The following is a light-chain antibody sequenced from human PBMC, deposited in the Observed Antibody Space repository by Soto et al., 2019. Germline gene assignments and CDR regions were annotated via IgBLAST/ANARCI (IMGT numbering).Light chain of an antibody. Sequence: QSVLTQPPSVSGSPGHSVAISCTGTSSDVGSYNRVSWYQQPPGSAPKLMIYDVSNRPSGVPDRFSGSKSGNAASLTISGLQAEDEADYYCSSYTSSNTDVFGTGTKLTVL. CDR1: SSDVGSYNR. CDR3: SSYTSSNTDV. CDR2: DVS. V-gene: IGLV2-18*02. J-gene: IGLJ1*01.